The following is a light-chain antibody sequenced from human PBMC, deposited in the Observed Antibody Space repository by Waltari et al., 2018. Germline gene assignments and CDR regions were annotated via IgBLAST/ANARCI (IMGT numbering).Light chain of an antibody. Sequence: QSVLTQPPSASGTPGQRVTISCSGSSSNIGNNSVYWYQQLPGTAPKLLIYRNNERPSGVPVRVAGSKSGTSASLAISGLRSEDEADYYWAAWDDSLSGAVFGGGTQLTVL. CDR2: RNN. CDR3: AAWDDSLSGAV. V-gene: IGLV1-47*01. J-gene: IGLJ7*01. CDR1: SSNIGNNS.